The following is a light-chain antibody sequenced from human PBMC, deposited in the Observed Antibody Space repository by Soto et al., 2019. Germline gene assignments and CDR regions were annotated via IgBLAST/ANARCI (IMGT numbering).Light chain of an antibody. CDR2: DVT. CDR3: CSYTSTSSYA. J-gene: IGLJ1*01. Sequence: QSVLTQPRSVSASPGQSVTISCTGTSSDVGRYDYVSWYQQHPGKAPKLIVYDVTERPSGVPDRFSGSKSGNTASLTISGLQAEDEADYSCCSYTSTSSYAFATGTKVTVL. V-gene: IGLV2-11*01. CDR1: SSDVGRYDY.